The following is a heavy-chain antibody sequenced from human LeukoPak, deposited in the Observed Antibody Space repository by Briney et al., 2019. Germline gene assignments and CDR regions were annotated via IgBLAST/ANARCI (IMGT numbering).Heavy chain of an antibody. V-gene: IGHV4-34*01. Sequence: SETLSLTCAVYGGSFSGYYWSWIRQPPGKGLEWIGEINHSGSTNYNPSLKSRVTISVDTSKNQFSLKLSSVTAADTAVYYCARHLGGVGGAAAGTPVYYYYGMDVWGQGTTVTVSS. J-gene: IGHJ6*02. CDR2: INHSGST. D-gene: IGHD6-13*01. CDR3: ARHLGGVGGAAAGTPVYYYYGMDV. CDR1: GGSFSGYY.